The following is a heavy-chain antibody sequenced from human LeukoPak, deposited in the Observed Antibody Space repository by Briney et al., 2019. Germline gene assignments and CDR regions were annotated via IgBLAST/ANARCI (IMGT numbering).Heavy chain of an antibody. J-gene: IGHJ4*02. CDR2: ISWNSGSI. D-gene: IGHD2-8*01. V-gene: IGHV3-9*01. Sequence: GRSLRLSCAASGFTFDDYAMHWVRQAPGKGLEWVSGISWNSGSIGYADSVKGRFTISRDNAKNSLFLQMNSLRAEDTAMYYCAVSFDYWGQGTLVTVSS. CDR1: GFTFDDYA. CDR3: AVSFDY.